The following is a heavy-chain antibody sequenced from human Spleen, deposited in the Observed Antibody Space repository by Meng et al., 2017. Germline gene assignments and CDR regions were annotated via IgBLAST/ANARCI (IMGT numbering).Heavy chain of an antibody. CDR1: GGSFSDYY. Sequence: QVALQEWGAGLLKPSETLSLTRVVSGGSFSDYYWSWIRQPPGKGLEWIGEINHSGSTNYNPSLKSRVTISVDTSKNQFSLKLSSVTAADTAVYYCARGPTTMAHDFDYWGQGTLVTVSS. CDR3: ARGPTTMAHDFDY. CDR2: INHSGST. D-gene: IGHD4-11*01. J-gene: IGHJ4*02. V-gene: IGHV4-34*01.